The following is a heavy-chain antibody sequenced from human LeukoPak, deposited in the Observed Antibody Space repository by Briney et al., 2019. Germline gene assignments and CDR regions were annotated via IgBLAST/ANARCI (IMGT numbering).Heavy chain of an antibody. CDR3: ASTTGYSSSWLLDY. CDR2: IKQDGSEK. D-gene: IGHD6-13*01. CDR1: GFTFSSYW. V-gene: IGHV3-7*01. Sequence: PGGSLRLSCAASGFTFSSYWMSWVRQAPGKGLEWVANIKQDGSEKYYVDSVKGRFTISRDNAKNSLYLQMNSLRAEDTAVYYCASTTGYSSSWLLDYWGQGTLVTVSS. J-gene: IGHJ4*02.